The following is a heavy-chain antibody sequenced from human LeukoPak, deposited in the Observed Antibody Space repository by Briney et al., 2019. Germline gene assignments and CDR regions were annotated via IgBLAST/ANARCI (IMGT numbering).Heavy chain of an antibody. CDR2: ISYDESNK. J-gene: IGHJ1*01. CDR1: GFTFRNYD. D-gene: IGHD3-16*01. CDR3: AKDGAD. V-gene: IGHV3-30*18. Sequence: GGSLGLSCAASGFTFRNYDMHWVRQAPGKGLEWVAVISYDESNKYYADSVKGRFTISRDNSQNTLYLQMNTLRTEDTAIYYCAKDGADWGQGTLVTVSS.